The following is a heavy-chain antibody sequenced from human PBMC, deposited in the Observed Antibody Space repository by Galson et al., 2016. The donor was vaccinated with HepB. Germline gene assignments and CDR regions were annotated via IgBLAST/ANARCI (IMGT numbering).Heavy chain of an antibody. Sequence: SLRLSCAVPGFTFSRYGMHWVRQAPGKGLERVAVISYNGENKFYEESMKGRFTISRDNSKNTMYLQLDSLRVADTAIYYCARDRSAYSSAFDMWGRGTMVTVSS. CDR1: GFTFSRYG. V-gene: IGHV3-30*03. J-gene: IGHJ3*02. CDR2: ISYNGENK. CDR3: ARDRSAYSSAFDM. D-gene: IGHD3-3*01.